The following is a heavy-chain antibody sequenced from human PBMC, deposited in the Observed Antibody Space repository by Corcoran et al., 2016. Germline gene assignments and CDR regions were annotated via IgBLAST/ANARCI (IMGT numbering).Heavy chain of an antibody. D-gene: IGHD3-22*01. V-gene: IGHV4-39*07. CDR1: GGSISSSSYY. CDR3: ARSWYYYDISGYSNWFDP. CDR2: IYYSGST. Sequence: QLQLQESGPGLVKPSETLSLTCTVSGGSISSSSYYWGWIRQPPGKGLEWIGSIYYSGSTYYNPSLKSRVTITVDTSKNQFSLKLSSVTAADTAVYYCARSWYYYDISGYSNWFDPWGQGTLVTVSS. J-gene: IGHJ5*02.